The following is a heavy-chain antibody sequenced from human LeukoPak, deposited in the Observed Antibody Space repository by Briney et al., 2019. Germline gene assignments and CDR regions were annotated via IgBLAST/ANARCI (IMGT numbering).Heavy chain of an antibody. CDR3: ARDKDLGAVAGTFDY. CDR1: GYTFSTYG. D-gene: IGHD6-19*01. CDR2: ISAYNGHT. V-gene: IGHV1-18*01. Sequence: APVKVSCKASGYTFSTYGISWVRQAPGQGLEWMRWISAYNGHTNYAQKFQGRVTMTTDTSTSTAYMELTSLTSDDTAVYYCARDKDLGAVAGTFDYWGQGTLVTVSS. J-gene: IGHJ4*02.